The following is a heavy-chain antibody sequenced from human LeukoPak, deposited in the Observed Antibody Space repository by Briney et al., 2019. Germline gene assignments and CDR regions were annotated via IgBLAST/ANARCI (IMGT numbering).Heavy chain of an antibody. J-gene: IGHJ4*01. CDR2: IYTSVST. CDR1: GGSISSGSYY. V-gene: IGHV4-61*02. D-gene: IGHD3-3*01. Sequence: SETLSLTCTVSGGSISSGSYYWSWIRQPAGKGLEWIARIYTSVSTNYNPSLNSPVTISVDTSKTQFSLKLSSVTAAETAVYYCARGDYDFWSGYSYWGQGSLVTVSS. CDR3: ARGDYDFWSGYSY.